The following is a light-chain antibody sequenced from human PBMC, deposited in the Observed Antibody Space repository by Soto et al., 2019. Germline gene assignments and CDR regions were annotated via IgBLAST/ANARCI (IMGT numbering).Light chain of an antibody. CDR2: GAS. Sequence: DIVMTQSPATLPVSPGERATLSCRASQSVSSNLAWYQQKPGQAPRLLIYGASSRATGIPDRFSGSGSGTDFTLTISRLEPEDFAVYYCQQYGTSLWTFGQGTKVAIK. CDR1: QSVSSN. J-gene: IGKJ1*01. CDR3: QQYGTSLWT. V-gene: IGKV3-20*01.